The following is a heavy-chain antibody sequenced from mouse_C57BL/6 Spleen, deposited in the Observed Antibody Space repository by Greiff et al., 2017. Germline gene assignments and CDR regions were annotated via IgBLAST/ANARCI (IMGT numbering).Heavy chain of an antibody. CDR1: GYTFTDYE. D-gene: IGHD1-1*01. V-gene: IGHV1-15*01. CDR2: IDPETGGT. Sequence: QVQLQQSGAELVRPGASVTLSCKASGYTFTDYEMHWVKQTPVHGLEWIGAIDPETGGTAYTRKFKGKAILTADKSSSTAYMELRSLTSEDSAVYYCTRVRGYYGSSLDYWGQGTTLTVSS. J-gene: IGHJ2*01. CDR3: TRVRGYYGSSLDY.